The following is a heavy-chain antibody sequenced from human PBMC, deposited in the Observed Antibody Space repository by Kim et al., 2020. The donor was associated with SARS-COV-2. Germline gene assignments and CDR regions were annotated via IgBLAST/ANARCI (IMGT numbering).Heavy chain of an antibody. V-gene: IGHV4-39*07. CDR3: ARESHFSGWERKPIYY. D-gene: IGHD6-19*01. CDR2: IYYSGST. CDR1: GGSISSSSYY. Sequence: SETLSLTCTVSGGSISSSSYYWGWIRQPPGKGLEWIGSIYYSGSTYYNPSLKSRVTISVDTSKNQFSLKLSSVTAADTALYYCARESHFSGWERKPIYY. J-gene: IGHJ4*01.